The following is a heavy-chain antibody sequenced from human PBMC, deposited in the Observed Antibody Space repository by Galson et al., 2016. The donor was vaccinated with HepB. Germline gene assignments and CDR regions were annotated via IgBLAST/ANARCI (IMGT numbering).Heavy chain of an antibody. CDR2: ISYDGSNK. CDR1: GFTFSSYG. D-gene: IGHD6-19*01. J-gene: IGHJ6*03. Sequence: SLRLSCAASGFTFSSYGMHWVRQAPGKGLEWVAVISYDGSNKYYADSVKGRFTISRDNSKNTLYLQMNSLRAEDTAVYYCAKAAVAGDYYYYYMDVWGKGTTVTVSS. CDR3: AKAAVAGDYYYYYMDV. V-gene: IGHV3-30*18.